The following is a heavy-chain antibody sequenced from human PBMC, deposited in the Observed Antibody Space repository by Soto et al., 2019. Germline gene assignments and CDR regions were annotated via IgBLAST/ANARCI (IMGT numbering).Heavy chain of an antibody. Sequence: SETLSLTCTASGDSISSSSYYWGWIRQPPGKGLEWIGNVYYGGSTYYNPSLKSRVTISVETSKSQFSLKLSSVTAADTAVYYCAGGDYYHSSGYYFYYYTMDVWGQGTTVTVSS. CDR2: VYYGGST. V-gene: IGHV4-39*01. J-gene: IGHJ6*02. CDR3: AGGDYYHSSGYYFYYYTMDV. CDR1: GDSISSSSYY. D-gene: IGHD3-22*01.